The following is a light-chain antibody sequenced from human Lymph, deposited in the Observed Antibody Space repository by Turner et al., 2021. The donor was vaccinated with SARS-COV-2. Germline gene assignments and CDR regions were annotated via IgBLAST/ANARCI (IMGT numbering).Light chain of an antibody. J-gene: IGLJ3*02. Sequence: SYELTQPPSVSVSPGQTARITCPGDALPKQYAYWYQQKPGQAPVLVIYKDSERPSGIPERFSGSSSGTTVTLTISGVQAEDEADYYCQSADSSGWVFGGGTKLTVL. CDR3: QSADSSGWV. V-gene: IGLV3-25*03. CDR1: ALPKQY. CDR2: KDS.